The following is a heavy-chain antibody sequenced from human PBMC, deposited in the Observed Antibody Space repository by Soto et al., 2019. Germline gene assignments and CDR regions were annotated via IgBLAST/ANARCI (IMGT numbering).Heavy chain of an antibody. D-gene: IGHD3-10*01. Sequence: PGESLRLSCTASGFTFGDYAMSWVRQAPGKGLEWVGFIRSKAYGGTTEYAASVKGRFTISRDYSKSIAYLQMNSLKTEDTAVYYCTRDGITMVRGVIITIPTSFEYWGQGT. J-gene: IGHJ4*02. CDR2: IRSKAYGGTT. CDR1: GFTFGDYA. V-gene: IGHV3-49*04. CDR3: TRDGITMVRGVIITIPTSFEY.